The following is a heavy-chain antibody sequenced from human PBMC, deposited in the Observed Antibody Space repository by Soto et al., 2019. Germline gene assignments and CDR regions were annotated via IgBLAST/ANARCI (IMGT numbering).Heavy chain of an antibody. D-gene: IGHD6-13*01. V-gene: IGHV3-9*01. CDR1: GFSFGDSA. CDR3: AKDGAAGEMGFYWFFDL. Sequence: EVQLVESGGGLVHPGRSLRLSCAASGFSFGDSAMHWVRQAPGKGLEWVSGISWNSGSVGYADSVRGRFTISRDNAKNFLYLQMNSLRVEDTALYYCAKDGAAGEMGFYWFFDLWGRGTLVTVSS. J-gene: IGHJ2*01. CDR2: ISWNSGSV.